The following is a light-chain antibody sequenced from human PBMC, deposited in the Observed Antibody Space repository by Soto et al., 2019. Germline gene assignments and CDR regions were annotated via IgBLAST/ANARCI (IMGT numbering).Light chain of an antibody. J-gene: IGKJ5*01. Sequence: EVVLTQSPGTLSLSPGERATLSCRASQSVAANYLAWYQQKRGQAPRLLIYGASSRATGIPDRFSGSGSGTDFTLTISRLEPEDFSVYYCQQRSIWPPTFGQGTRLEIK. CDR3: QQRSIWPPT. CDR2: GAS. CDR1: QSVAANY. V-gene: IGKV3D-20*02.